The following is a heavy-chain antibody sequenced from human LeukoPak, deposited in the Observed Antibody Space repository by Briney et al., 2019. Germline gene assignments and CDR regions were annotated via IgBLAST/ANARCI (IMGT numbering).Heavy chain of an antibody. CDR2: INPAGNEK. J-gene: IGHJ4*02. Sequence: GGSLRLSCAVSGLSFSGYWMTWVRQAAGKGLEWVASINPAGNEKYYVDSVEGRFTISRANAKNSLYLQMNRLRAEDTALYYSTTEGGSGVCGQGSLVTVSS. D-gene: IGHD3-16*01. CDR1: GLSFSGYW. CDR3: TTEGGSGV. V-gene: IGHV3-7*01.